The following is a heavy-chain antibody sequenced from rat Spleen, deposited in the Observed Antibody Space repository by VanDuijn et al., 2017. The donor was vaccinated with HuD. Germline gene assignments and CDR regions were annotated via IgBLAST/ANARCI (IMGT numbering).Heavy chain of an antibody. CDR1: GFTFSDYN. J-gene: IGHJ2*01. D-gene: IGHD1-9*01. V-gene: IGHV5-7*01. CDR3: VRRHYGYTDYFDY. CDR2: ISYGDSSGHSGT. Sequence: EVQLVESGGDLVQPGRSLRLSCAASGFTFSDYNMAWVRQAPTTGLEWVATISYGDSSGHSGTYYRDSVRGRFTISRDDAKSTLSLQMDSLRSEDTATYYFVRRHYGYTDYFDYWGQGVMVTVSS.